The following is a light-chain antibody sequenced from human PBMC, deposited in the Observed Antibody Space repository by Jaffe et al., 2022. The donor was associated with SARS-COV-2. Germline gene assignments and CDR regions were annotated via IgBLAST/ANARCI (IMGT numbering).Light chain of an antibody. V-gene: IGLV2-14*03. J-gene: IGLJ1*01. CDR2: DVS. Sequence: QSALTQPASVSGSPGQSITISCTGTSSDVGGYNYVSWYQHQPGKAPKVMVYDVSNRPSGVSNRFSGSKSGNTASLTISGLQAEDEADYYCSSCTGSGTLVFGTGTKVTVL. CDR3: SSCTGSGTLV. CDR1: SSDVGGYNY.